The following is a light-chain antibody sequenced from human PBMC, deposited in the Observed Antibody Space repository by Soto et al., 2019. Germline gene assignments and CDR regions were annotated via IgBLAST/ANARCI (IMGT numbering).Light chain of an antibody. CDR1: QSVGSY. CDR3: QQRKNWQVT. J-gene: IGKJ5*01. V-gene: IGKV3-11*01. Sequence: EIVLTQSPATLSLSPGERATLSCRASQSVGSYLALYQQKPGQAPRLLIYDASNRATGIPARFSGSGSGTDFTLTISSLEPEDFAVYYCQQRKNWQVTFGQGTRLEIK. CDR2: DAS.